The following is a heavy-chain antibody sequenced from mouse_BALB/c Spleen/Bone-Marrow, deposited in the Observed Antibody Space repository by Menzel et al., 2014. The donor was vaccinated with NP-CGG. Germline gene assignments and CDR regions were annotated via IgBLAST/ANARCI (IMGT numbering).Heavy chain of an antibody. V-gene: IGHV1-7*01. J-gene: IGHJ3*01. Sequence: VQLQESGAELAKPGASVKMSCKASGYTFTSYWMHWVKQRPGQGLEWIGYINPSTGYTEYNQKFKDKATLTADKSSSTAYMQLSRLTSEDFAGYYCVRSAYWGQGTLVTVSA. CDR2: INPSTGYT. CDR3: VRSAY. CDR1: GYTFTSYW.